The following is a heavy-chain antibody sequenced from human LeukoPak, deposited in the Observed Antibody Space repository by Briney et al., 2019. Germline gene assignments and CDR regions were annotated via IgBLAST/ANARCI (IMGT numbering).Heavy chain of an antibody. V-gene: IGHV1-69*05. Sequence: GASVKVSCKASGGTFSNYALSWVRQAPGQGLEWMGGIIPIFATANYAQKFQGRVTITTDESASTAYMDLSSLRSEDTAVYYCAKSVNYDILTGPFDYWGQGTLVTVSS. J-gene: IGHJ4*02. D-gene: IGHD3-9*01. CDR3: AKSVNYDILTGPFDY. CDR2: IIPIFATA. CDR1: GGTFSNYA.